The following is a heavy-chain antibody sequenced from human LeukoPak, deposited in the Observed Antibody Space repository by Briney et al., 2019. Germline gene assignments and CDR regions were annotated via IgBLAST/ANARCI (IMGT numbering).Heavy chain of an antibody. J-gene: IGHJ5*01. V-gene: IGHV3-23*01. CDR2: ISGSGGDT. Sequence: GGTLRLSCVASGFTFRDYAMTWVRQAPGNGLEWVSGISGSGGDTYYSDSVKGRFTISRDNAKNSLYLQMSSLRVEDTAVYYCTRDPRHFDSCGQGTLVTVSS. CDR3: TRDPRHFDS. D-gene: IGHD6-6*01. CDR1: GFTFRDYA.